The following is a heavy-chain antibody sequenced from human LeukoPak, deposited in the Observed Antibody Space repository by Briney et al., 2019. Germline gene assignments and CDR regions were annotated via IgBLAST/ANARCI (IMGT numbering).Heavy chain of an antibody. Sequence: SETLSLTCTVSGGSISSGDYYWSWIRQPPGKGLEWIGYIYYSGSTYYNPSLKSRVTISVDTSKNQFSLKLSSVTAADTAVYYCARRVAARPSWFDPWGQGTLVTVSS. CDR1: GGSISSGDYY. J-gene: IGHJ5*02. CDR3: ARRVAARPSWFDP. CDR2: IYYSGST. V-gene: IGHV4-30-4*01. D-gene: IGHD6-6*01.